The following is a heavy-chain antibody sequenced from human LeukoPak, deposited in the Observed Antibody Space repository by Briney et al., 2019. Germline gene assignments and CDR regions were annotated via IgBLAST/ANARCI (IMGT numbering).Heavy chain of an antibody. Sequence: GGSLRLSCAASGFTFSSYGMRWVRQAPGKGLEWVAVIWYDGSNKYYADSVKGRFTISRDNSKNTLYLQMNSLRAEDTAVYYCARGGGSYYDILTGYYFDYWGQGTLVTVSS. CDR3: ARGGGSYYDILTGYYFDY. V-gene: IGHV3-33*01. CDR1: GFTFSSYG. CDR2: IWYDGSNK. D-gene: IGHD3-9*01. J-gene: IGHJ4*02.